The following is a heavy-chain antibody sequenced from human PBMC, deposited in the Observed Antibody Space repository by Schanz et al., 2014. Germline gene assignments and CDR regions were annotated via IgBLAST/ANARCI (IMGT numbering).Heavy chain of an antibody. CDR3: ARDFSAYVGNYFDY. J-gene: IGHJ4*02. V-gene: IGHV1-46*01. CDR2: INPSGGST. D-gene: IGHD5-12*01. Sequence: QVQLVQSGAEVKKPGASVKVSCKASGYTFTSDSMHWVRQAPGQGLEWMGMINPSGGSTTYAQKFQGRLTITADKSTSTAYMELTSLRFDDTAVYYCARDFSAYVGNYFDYWGQGTLVTVSS. CDR1: GYTFTSDS.